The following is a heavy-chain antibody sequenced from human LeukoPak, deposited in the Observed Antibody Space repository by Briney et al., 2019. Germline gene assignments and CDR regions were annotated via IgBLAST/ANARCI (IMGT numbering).Heavy chain of an antibody. CDR1: GGSISSYY. V-gene: IGHV4-59*01. J-gene: IGHJ4*02. D-gene: IGHD3-22*01. CDR3: ARVARPYYYDSSGYLTHPSFDY. CDR2: IYYSGST. Sequence: SETLSLTCTVSGGSISSYYWSWIRQPPGKGLEWIGYIYYSGSTNYNPSLKSRVTISVDTSKNQFSLKLSSVTAADTAVYYCARVARPYYYDSSGYLTHPSFDYWGQGTLVTVSS.